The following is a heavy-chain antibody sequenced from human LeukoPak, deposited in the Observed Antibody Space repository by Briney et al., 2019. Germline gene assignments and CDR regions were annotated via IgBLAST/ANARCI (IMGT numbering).Heavy chain of an antibody. J-gene: IGHJ6*03. CDR2: IGGSTGNT. CDR3: AKPGSSDIVVVPAAIPYYYYYYYMDV. Sequence: GGSLRLSCAASGFTFNNYAMTWVRQAPGKGLEWVSVIGGSTGNTYYADSVKGRFTISRDNSKNTLYLQMSGLRAEDTAVYYCAKPGSSDIVVVPAAIPYYYYYYYMDVWGKGTTVTVSS. D-gene: IGHD2-2*01. CDR1: GFTFNNYA. V-gene: IGHV3-23*01.